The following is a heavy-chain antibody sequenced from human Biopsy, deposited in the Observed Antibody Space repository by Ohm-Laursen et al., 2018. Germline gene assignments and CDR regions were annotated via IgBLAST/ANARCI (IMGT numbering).Heavy chain of an antibody. V-gene: IGHV4-59*07. CDR3: ARVGVGAPSIDYFDS. J-gene: IGHJ4*02. CDR2: IYYSGST. CDR1: GGSIYNFF. D-gene: IGHD1-26*01. Sequence: PSDTLSLTCTVSGGSIYNFFWSWIRQPPGKGLEWIGYIYYSGSTNYNPSLKSRVTISVDRSKNHFSLELSSVTAADTAVYYCARVGVGAPSIDYFDSWGQGALVTASS.